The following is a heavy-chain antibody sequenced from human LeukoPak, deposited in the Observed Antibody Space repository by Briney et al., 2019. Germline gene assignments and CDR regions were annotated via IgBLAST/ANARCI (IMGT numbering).Heavy chain of an antibody. D-gene: IGHD2-2*01. V-gene: IGHV4-59*01. Sequence: PSETLSLTCTVSGDSFRSYYWSWIRQPPGKGLEWIGYIYYSGSTNYNPSLKSRVTISVDTSKNQFSLKLNSVTAADTAVYYCARARVVVPAAMRWNYYYYGMDVWGQGTTVTVSS. CDR1: GDSFRSYY. CDR3: ARARVVVPAAMRWNYYYYGMDV. J-gene: IGHJ6*02. CDR2: IYYSGST.